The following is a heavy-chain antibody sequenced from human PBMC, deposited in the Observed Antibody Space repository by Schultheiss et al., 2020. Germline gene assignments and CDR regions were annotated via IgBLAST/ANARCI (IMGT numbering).Heavy chain of an antibody. Sequence: SETLSLTCAVYGGSFSDYYWSWIRQPPGKGLEWIGEIYHSGSTNYNPSLKSRVTISVDKSKNQFSLKLSSVTAADTAVYYCARHVSGAAAGDYWGQGTLVTVSA. CDR3: ARHVSGAAAGDY. CDR1: GGSFSDYY. V-gene: IGHV4-34*01. CDR2: IYHSGST. D-gene: IGHD6-13*01. J-gene: IGHJ4*02.